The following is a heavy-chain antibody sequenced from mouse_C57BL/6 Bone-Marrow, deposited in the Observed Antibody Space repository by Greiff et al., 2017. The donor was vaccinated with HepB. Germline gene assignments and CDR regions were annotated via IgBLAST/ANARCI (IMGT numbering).Heavy chain of an antibody. CDR2: INPGSGGT. CDR1: GYAFTNYL. J-gene: IGHJ2*01. Sequence: QVQLQQSGAELVRPGTSVKVSCTASGYAFTNYLIEWVKQRPGQGLEWIGVINPGSGGTNYNEQFKGKATLTADKSSSTAYMQLSSLTSEDSAVYVCARRVDYWGQGTTLTVSS. CDR3: ARRVDY. V-gene: IGHV1-54*01.